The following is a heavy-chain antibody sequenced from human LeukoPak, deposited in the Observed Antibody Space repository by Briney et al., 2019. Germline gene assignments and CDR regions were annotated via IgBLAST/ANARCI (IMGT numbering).Heavy chain of an antibody. CDR2: IIPIFGTA. CDR1: GGTFSSYA. Sequence: ASVKVSCKASGGTFSSYAISWVLQAPGQGLEWMGGIIPIFGTANYAQKFQGRVTITTDESTSTAYMELSSLRSEDTAVYYCARGYSYGGFDYWGQGTLVTVSS. CDR3: ARGYSYGGFDY. V-gene: IGHV1-69*05. D-gene: IGHD5-18*01. J-gene: IGHJ4*02.